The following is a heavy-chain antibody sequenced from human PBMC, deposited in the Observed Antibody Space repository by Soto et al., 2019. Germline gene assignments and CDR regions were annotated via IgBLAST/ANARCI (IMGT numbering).Heavy chain of an antibody. Sequence: ASVKVSCKAWGYTFTSYGISWVRQAPGQGLEWMGWISAYNGNTNYAQKLQGRVTMTTDTSTSTAYMELRSLRSDDTAVYYCARDISSSSEYYYYYGMDVWGQGTTVTGSS. CDR3: ARDISSSSEYYYYYGMDV. D-gene: IGHD6-6*01. CDR1: GYTFTSYG. CDR2: ISAYNGNT. V-gene: IGHV1-18*01. J-gene: IGHJ6*02.